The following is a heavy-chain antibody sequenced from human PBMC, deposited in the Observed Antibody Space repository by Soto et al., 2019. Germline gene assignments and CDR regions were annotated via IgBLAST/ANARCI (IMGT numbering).Heavy chain of an antibody. D-gene: IGHD6-19*01. Sequence: SGFTFSSYEMNWVRQAPGKGLEWVSYISSSGSTIYYADSVKGRFTISRDNAKNSLYLQMNSLRAEDTAVYYCARDRSSGWSPLDAFDIWGQGTMVTVSS. CDR2: ISSSGSTI. J-gene: IGHJ3*02. V-gene: IGHV3-48*03. CDR1: GFTFSSYE. CDR3: ARDRSSGWSPLDAFDI.